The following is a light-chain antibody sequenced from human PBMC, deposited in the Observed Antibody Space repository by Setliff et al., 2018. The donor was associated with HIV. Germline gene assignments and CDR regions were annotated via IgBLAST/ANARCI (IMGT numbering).Light chain of an antibody. V-gene: IGLV2-8*01. CDR1: SSDIGRYNY. J-gene: IGLJ1*01. CDR2: EVN. CDR3: TSYTGSNSFALYV. Sequence: QSALAQPPSASGSPGQSVTISCTGTSSDIGRYNYISWYQQHPGKAPKLMIYEVNKRPSGVPDRFSVSKSGNMASLTVSGLQAEDEADYYCTSYTGSNSFALYVFGSGTKVTVL.